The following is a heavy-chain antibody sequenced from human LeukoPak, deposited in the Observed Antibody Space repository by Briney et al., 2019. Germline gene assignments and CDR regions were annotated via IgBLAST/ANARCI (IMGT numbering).Heavy chain of an antibody. D-gene: IGHD3-3*01. V-gene: IGHV3-23*01. CDR3: AKGHYDFRDY. Sequence: PGGSLRLSCAASGFTFGTFAFSWVRQAPGKGLEWVSSITGDDSTYYADPVKGRFTISRDTSSNTLYLQMNSLRAEDTALYYCAKGHYDFRDYWGQGTLVTVSS. J-gene: IGHJ4*02. CDR1: GFTFGTFA. CDR2: ITGDDST.